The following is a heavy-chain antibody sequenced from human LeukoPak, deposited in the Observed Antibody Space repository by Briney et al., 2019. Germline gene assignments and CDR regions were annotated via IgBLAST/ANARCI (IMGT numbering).Heavy chain of an antibody. CDR2: MNPNSGNT. Sequence: ASVKVSCKASGYTFATYDINWVRQATGQGLEWMGWMNPNSGNTGYAQKFQGRVTMTRNTSINTAYMELSSLRSEDTAVYYCARVYFLGAGLTGVLPTKFDYWGQGTLVTVSS. D-gene: IGHD3-9*01. J-gene: IGHJ4*02. V-gene: IGHV1-8*01. CDR3: ARVYFLGAGLTGVLPTKFDY. CDR1: GYTFATYD.